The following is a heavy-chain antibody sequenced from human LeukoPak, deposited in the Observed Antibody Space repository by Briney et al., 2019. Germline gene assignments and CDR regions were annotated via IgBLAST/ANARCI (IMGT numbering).Heavy chain of an antibody. CDR3: ARDRGDILTGRYYYYMDV. CDR1: GYTFTGYY. V-gene: IGHV1-2*02. CDR2: INPNSGGT. D-gene: IGHD3-9*01. J-gene: IGHJ6*03. Sequence: ASVKVSCKASGYTFTGYYMHWVRQAPGQGLEWMGWINPNSGGTNYAQKFQGRVTMTRDTSISTAYMELSRLRSDDTAVYYCARDRGDILTGRYYYYMDVWGKGTTVTISS.